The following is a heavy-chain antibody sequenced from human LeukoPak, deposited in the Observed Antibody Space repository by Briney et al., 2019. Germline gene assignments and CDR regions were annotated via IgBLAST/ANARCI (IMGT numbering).Heavy chain of an antibody. CDR2: IYYSGRT. CDR1: GGSISSYY. J-gene: IGHJ3*02. V-gene: IGHV4-39*01. Sequence: SETLSLTCTVSGGSISSYYWGWVRQPPGKGLEWIGSIYYSGRTYYNPSLRSRVTISVDTSKNQFSLKLSSVTAADTAVYYCARQDYYDSSGYCDAFDIWGQGTMVTVSS. D-gene: IGHD3-22*01. CDR3: ARQDYYDSSGYCDAFDI.